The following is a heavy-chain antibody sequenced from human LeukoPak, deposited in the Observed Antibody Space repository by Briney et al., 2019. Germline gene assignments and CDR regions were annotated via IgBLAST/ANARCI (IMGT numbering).Heavy chain of an antibody. J-gene: IGHJ3*02. CDR1: GFTVSSNY. Sequence: GGSLRLSCAASGFTVSSNYMSWVRQAPGKGLEWVSVIYSGVPTYYADSVKGRFTISRDNSKNTLYLQMNSLRAEDTAVYYCARDRGPTRAFGIWGQGTMVTVS. V-gene: IGHV3-53*01. CDR2: IYSGVPT. D-gene: IGHD5-24*01. CDR3: ARDRGPTRAFGI.